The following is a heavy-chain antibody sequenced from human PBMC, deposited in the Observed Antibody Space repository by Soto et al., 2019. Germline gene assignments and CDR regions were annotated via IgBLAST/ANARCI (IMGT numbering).Heavy chain of an antibody. Sequence: GGSLRLSCAASGFTFDDYAMHWVRQAPGKGLEWVSGISWNSGSIGYADSVKGRFTISRDNAKNSLYLQMNSLRAEDTALYYFAKGIRRASGDYPSGAFDIWGQGTMVTVSS. CDR3: AKGIRRASGDYPSGAFDI. J-gene: IGHJ3*02. CDR2: ISWNSGSI. D-gene: IGHD2-21*02. CDR1: GFTFDDYA. V-gene: IGHV3-9*01.